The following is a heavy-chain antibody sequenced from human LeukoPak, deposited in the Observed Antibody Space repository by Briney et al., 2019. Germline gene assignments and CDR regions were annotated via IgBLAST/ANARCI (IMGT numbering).Heavy chain of an antibody. Sequence: ASVKVSCKASGDTFINDYIHWVRQAPGQGLEWMGGIIPIFGTANYAQKFQGRVTITADKSTSTAYMELSSLRSEDTAVYYCARVGTTGGYGRQYYFDYWGQGTLVTVSS. D-gene: IGHD5-18*01. V-gene: IGHV1-69*06. J-gene: IGHJ4*02. CDR3: ARVGTTGGYGRQYYFDY. CDR1: GDTFINDY. CDR2: IIPIFGTA.